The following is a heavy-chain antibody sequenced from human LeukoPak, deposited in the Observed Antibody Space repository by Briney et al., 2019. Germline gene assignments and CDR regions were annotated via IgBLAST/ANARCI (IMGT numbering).Heavy chain of an antibody. Sequence: GGSLRLSCLASGFTFSSYVMTWVRQAPGRGLEWVSAISGSGVDTYYADSVKGRFTISRDNSKNTLYMQINSLRAEDTAVYYCAKKEAMIRGVPYYYDFWGQGTLVTDSS. D-gene: IGHD3-10*01. CDR2: ISGSGVDT. CDR1: GFTFSSYV. J-gene: IGHJ4*02. V-gene: IGHV3-23*01. CDR3: AKKEAMIRGVPYYYDF.